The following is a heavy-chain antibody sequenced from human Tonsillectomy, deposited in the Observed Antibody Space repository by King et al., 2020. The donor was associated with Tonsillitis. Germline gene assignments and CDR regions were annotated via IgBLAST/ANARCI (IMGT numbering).Heavy chain of an antibody. Sequence: VPLVASGGGLVKPGGSLRLSCAASGFTFSDHYMRWIRQAPGQGLEWLSYITSTSSHTNSADSVKGRFTISRDNAKNSLFLQMNSLRAEDTAVYYCAGVDPYHNWFDPWGQGTLVTVSS. CDR2: ITSTSSHT. J-gene: IGHJ5*02. V-gene: IGHV3-11*05. CDR3: AGVDPYHNWFDP. CDR1: GFTFSDHY.